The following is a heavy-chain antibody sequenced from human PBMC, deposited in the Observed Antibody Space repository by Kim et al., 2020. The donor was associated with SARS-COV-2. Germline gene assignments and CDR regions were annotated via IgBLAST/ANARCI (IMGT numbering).Heavy chain of an antibody. V-gene: IGHV3-23*01. Sequence: TYYAASVKGRFTISRDNSKNTLYLQMNILRAEDTAVYYCANPRVMATIDYWGQGTLVTVSS. CDR2: T. J-gene: IGHJ4*02. D-gene: IGHD3-16*01. CDR3: ANPRVMATIDY.